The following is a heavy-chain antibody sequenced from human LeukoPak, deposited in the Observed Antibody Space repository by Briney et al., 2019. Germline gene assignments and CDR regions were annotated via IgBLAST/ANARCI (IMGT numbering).Heavy chain of an antibody. V-gene: IGHV1-69*13. J-gene: IGHJ4*02. CDR2: IIPIFGTA. D-gene: IGHD5-12*01. CDR1: GGTFSSYA. CDR3: ARDGDIVATMGYFDY. Sequence: GASVRVSCKASGGTFSSYAISWVRQAPGQGLEWMGGIIPIFGTANYAQKFQGRVTITADESTSTAYMELSSLRSEDTAVYYCARDGDIVATMGYFDYWGQGTLVTVSS.